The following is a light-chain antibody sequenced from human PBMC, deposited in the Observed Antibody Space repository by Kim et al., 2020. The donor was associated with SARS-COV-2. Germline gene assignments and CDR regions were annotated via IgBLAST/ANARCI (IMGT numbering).Light chain of an antibody. CDR3: QQSYSTPQT. J-gene: IGKJ1*01. Sequence: IQLTQSPSSLSASVGDRVTISCRASQGISIYLAWFQQKPGEAPRLLIYAASTLQSGVPSRFSGSGSGTDFTLTISSLQPEDFATYYCQQSYSTPQTFGQGTKVDIK. CDR2: AAS. CDR1: QGISIY. V-gene: IGKV1-39*01.